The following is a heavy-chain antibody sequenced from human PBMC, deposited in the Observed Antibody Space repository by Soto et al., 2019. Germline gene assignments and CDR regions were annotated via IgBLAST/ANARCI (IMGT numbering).Heavy chain of an antibody. J-gene: IGHJ3*02. D-gene: IGHD6-13*01. Sequence: SDTLSLTCTVSGDSISSSYWSWIRQPPGKGLEWIASVSYNEGTNYNPSLKSRVAISVDTSKNHFSLWLSSVTATDTAVYYCARSIATAAWGIWGQGTMVT. V-gene: IGHV4-59*08. CDR3: ARSIATAAWGI. CDR1: GDSISSSY. CDR2: VSYNEGT.